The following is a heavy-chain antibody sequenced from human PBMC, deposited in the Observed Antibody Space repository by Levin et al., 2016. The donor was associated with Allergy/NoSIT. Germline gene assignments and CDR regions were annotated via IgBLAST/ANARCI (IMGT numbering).Heavy chain of an antibody. J-gene: IGHJ4*02. D-gene: IGHD3-16*01. CDR3: ARGVGGTYVY. V-gene: IGHV4-31*02. CDR2: IYYSGST. Sequence: WIRQPPGKGLEWLGYIYYSGSTYYNPSLKSRVTISLDTSKNQFSLKLTSMTAADTAVYYCARGVGGTYVYWGQGTLVTVSS.